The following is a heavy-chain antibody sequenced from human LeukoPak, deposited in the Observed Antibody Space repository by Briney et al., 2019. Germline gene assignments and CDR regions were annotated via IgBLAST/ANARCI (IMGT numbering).Heavy chain of an antibody. V-gene: IGHV5-51*01. Sequence: GASLKISCKGSGYSFTSYWICLVRQMPGKGLERMGIIYPGDSDTRYSPYFQGQVTISADKSISTAYLQWSSLKASDTAMYYCARDPTLGARNDAFDIWGQGTMVTVSS. D-gene: IGHD1-26*01. CDR3: ARDPTLGARNDAFDI. J-gene: IGHJ3*02. CDR1: GYSFTSYW. CDR2: IYPGDSDT.